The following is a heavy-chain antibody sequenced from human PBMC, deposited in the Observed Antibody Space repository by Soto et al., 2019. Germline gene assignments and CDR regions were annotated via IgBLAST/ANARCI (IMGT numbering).Heavy chain of an antibody. CDR3: ARHHTGPHAFDI. D-gene: IGHD4-17*01. CDR2: IYLGDSDT. Sequence: PXESLKVSCQGSGDRFTNYLSGLVPPRPGKGLEWMGIIYLGDSDTRYSPSFQGQVTISANKYISTAYLQWSSLKASDTTMYYYARHHTGPHAFDIWGQGTMVTVSS. V-gene: IGHV5-51*01. J-gene: IGHJ3*02. CDR1: GDRFTNYL.